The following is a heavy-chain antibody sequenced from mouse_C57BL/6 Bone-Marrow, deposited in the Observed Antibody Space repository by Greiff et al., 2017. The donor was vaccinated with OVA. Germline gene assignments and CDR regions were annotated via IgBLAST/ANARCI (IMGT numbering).Heavy chain of an antibody. Sequence: VQLQQSGPELVRPGASVKISCKAPGYTFTSHWMQWVRQRPGQGLEWIGWFYPGSGSIKYNEKFKDKATLTADKSSSTVYMELSRLTSEDSAVYFCARHEGGEGYYYFDYWGQGTTLTVSS. CDR2: FYPGSGSI. CDR3: ARHEGGEGYYYFDY. D-gene: IGHD2-3*01. J-gene: IGHJ2*01. CDR1: GYTFTSHW. V-gene: IGHV1-62-2*01.